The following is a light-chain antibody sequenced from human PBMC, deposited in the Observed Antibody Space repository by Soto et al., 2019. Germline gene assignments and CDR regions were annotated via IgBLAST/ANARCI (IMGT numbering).Light chain of an antibody. CDR1: SSDVGGYDF. CDR2: QVT. Sequence: QSALTQPASVSGSPGQSINPSCTGTSSDVGGYDFVSWYQQYPGKAPKLIIYQVTQRPSGVSPRFSASKSGNTASLRISGLQTEDEADYYCCSYGGGTTLVLGGGTKVTVL. CDR3: CSYGGGTTLV. V-gene: IGLV2-23*02. J-gene: IGLJ2*01.